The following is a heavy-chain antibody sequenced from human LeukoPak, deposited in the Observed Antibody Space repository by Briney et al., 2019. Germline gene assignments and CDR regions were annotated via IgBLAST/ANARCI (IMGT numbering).Heavy chain of an antibody. J-gene: IGHJ4*02. CDR3: ARGSVVVIEVH. Sequence: ASVKVSCKASGYTFTGYYMHWVRQAPGQGLEWMGRINPNSGGTNYAQKIQGRVTMTTDTSTSTVYMELSSLRSEDTAVYYCARGSVVVIEVHWGQGTLVTVSS. V-gene: IGHV1-2*06. CDR2: INPNSGGT. D-gene: IGHD3-22*01. CDR1: GYTFTGYY.